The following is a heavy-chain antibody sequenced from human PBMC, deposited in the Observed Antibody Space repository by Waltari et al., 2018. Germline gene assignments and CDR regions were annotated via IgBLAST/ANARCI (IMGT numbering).Heavy chain of an antibody. CDR2: FYYGGKT. Sequence: QLQLQESGPGLVKPSETLSLTCTVSGGSISSPSYYWGWIRQPPGKGLEWIGSFYYGGKTYYNPSLQSRITISVDTPKNQFSLKLNSVTAADTAVYYCARPCCVGGGALLSLDLWGQGTLVTVSS. V-gene: IGHV4-39*01. J-gene: IGHJ5*02. CDR1: GGSISSPSYY. CDR3: ARPCCVGGGALLSLDL. D-gene: IGHD3-16*01.